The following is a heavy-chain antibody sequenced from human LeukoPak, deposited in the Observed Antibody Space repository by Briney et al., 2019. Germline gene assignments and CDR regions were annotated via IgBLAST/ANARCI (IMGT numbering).Heavy chain of an antibody. CDR1: GFTFSGSA. V-gene: IGHV3-73*01. J-gene: IGHJ6*02. D-gene: IGHD1-26*01. Sequence: GGSLRLSCAASGFTFSGSAMHWVRQASGKGLEWVGRIRSKANSYATAYAASVKGRFTISRDDSKNTAYLQMNSLKTEDTAVYYCTTSDSEPHSGTFNGLYYYGMDVWGQGTTVTVSS. CDR3: TTSDSEPHSGTFNGLYYYGMDV. CDR2: IRSKANSYAT.